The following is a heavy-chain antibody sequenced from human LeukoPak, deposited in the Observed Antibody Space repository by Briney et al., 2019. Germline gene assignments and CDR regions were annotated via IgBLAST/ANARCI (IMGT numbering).Heavy chain of an antibody. CDR3: ARIIMSLNYFGPGRYSSNAFDI. CDR2: IYYSGST. CDR1: GGSISSYY. Sequence: SETLSLTCTVSGGSISSYYWSWIRQPPGKGLEWIGYIYYSGSTNYNPSLKSRVTISVDTSKNQFSLKLSSVTAADTAVYYCARIIMSLNYFGPGRYSSNAFDIWGQGTMVTVSS. J-gene: IGHJ3*02. V-gene: IGHV4-59*08. D-gene: IGHD3-10*01.